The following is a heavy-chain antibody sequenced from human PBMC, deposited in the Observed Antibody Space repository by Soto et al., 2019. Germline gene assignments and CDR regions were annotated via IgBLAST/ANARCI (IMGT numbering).Heavy chain of an antibody. D-gene: IGHD2-21*01. J-gene: IGHJ5*02. Sequence: SETLSLTCTVSGGSISSSSYYWGWIRQPPGKGLEWIGSIYYSGSTYYNPSLKSRVTISVDTSKNQFSLKLRSVTAADTAVYYCARAPVEMKGWFDPWGQGTLVTVSS. CDR2: IYYSGST. V-gene: IGHV4-39*07. CDR1: GGSISSSSYY. CDR3: ARAPVEMKGWFDP.